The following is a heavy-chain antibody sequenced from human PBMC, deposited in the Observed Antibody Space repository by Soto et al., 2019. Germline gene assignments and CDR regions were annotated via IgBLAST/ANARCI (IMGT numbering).Heavy chain of an antibody. CDR1: VFTFSSYA. D-gene: IGHD7-27*01. V-gene: IGHV3-23*01. CDR3: AKDRDLTGDQSFDY. Sequence: GGSLRLSCAASVFTFSSYAMSWVCQAPGKGLEWVSAISGSGGSTYYADSVKGRFTISRDNSKNTLYLQMNSLRAEDTAVYYCAKDRDLTGDQSFDYWGQGTLVTVSS. J-gene: IGHJ4*02. CDR2: ISGSGGST.